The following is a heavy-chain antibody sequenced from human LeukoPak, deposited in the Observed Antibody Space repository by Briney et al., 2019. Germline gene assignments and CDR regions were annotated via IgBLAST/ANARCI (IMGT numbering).Heavy chain of an antibody. V-gene: IGHV4-34*01. D-gene: IGHD2-2*01. CDR2: INHSGST. J-gene: IGHJ4*02. Sequence: SETLSLTCAVYGGSFSGYYWSWIRQPPGKGLEWIGEINHSGSTNYNPSLKSRVTISLDTSKNQFSLKLSSVTAADTAVYYCAGYIVVVPAANGDFDYWGQGTLVTVSS. CDR1: GGSFSGYY. CDR3: AGYIVVVPAANGDFDY.